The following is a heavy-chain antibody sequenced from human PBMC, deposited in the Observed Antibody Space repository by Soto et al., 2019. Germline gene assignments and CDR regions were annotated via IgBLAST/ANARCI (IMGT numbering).Heavy chain of an antibody. D-gene: IGHD6-6*01. J-gene: IGHJ4*02. CDR2: ISAYNGNT. Sequence: GASVKVSCKASGYTFTSYGISWVRQAPGQGLEWMGWISAYNGNTNYAQKLQGRVTMTTDTSTSTAYMELRSLGSDDTAVYYCARDIRFPTARRQLLIDYWGQGTLVTVSS. CDR3: ARDIRFPTARRQLLIDY. CDR1: GYTFTSYG. V-gene: IGHV1-18*01.